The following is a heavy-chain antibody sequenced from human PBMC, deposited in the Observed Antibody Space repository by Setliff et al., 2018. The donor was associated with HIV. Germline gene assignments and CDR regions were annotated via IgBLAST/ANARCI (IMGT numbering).Heavy chain of an antibody. V-gene: IGHV1-46*01. CDR1: GYTFTSYA. D-gene: IGHD5-12*01. CDR2: INPSGGST. J-gene: IGHJ4*02. Sequence: ASVKVSCKASGYTFTSYAMHWVRQAPGQRLEWMGIINPSGGSTSYAQKFQGRVTMTWDTSTSTVYMELSSLRSEDTAFYYCARSAHDSETGYWGQGTLVTVSS. CDR3: ARSAHDSETGY.